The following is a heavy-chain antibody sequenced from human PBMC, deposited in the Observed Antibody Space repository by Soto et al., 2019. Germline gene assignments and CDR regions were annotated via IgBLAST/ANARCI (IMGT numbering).Heavy chain of an antibody. J-gene: IGHJ4*02. CDR2: ISYDGSNE. V-gene: IGHV3-30*18. CDR1: GFIFSTYG. D-gene: IGHD1-26*01. Sequence: VQLVESGGGVVQPGGSLRLSCEASGFIFSTYGMHWVRQAPGKGLGWVAHISYDGSNEHYADSVKGRFTVSRDNAKNTLSLQLTSLRSEDTAVYYCTKEYIVGTTWGYFESWGQGTLVTVSS. CDR3: TKEYIVGTTWGYFES.